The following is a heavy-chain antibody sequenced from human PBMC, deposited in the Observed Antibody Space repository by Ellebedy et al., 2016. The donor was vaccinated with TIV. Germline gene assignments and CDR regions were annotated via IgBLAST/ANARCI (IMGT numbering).Heavy chain of an antibody. CDR1: GGSFSGYY. D-gene: IGHD6-13*01. J-gene: IGHJ5*02. Sequence: MPSETLSLTCAVYGGSFSGYYWSWIRQPPGKGLEWIGEINHSGSTNYNPSLKSRVTVSVDTSKNQFSLKLSSVTAADTAEYYCARGKGISSSWYGTWFDPWGQGTLVTVSS. CDR2: INHSGST. V-gene: IGHV4-34*01. CDR3: ARGKGISSSWYGTWFDP.